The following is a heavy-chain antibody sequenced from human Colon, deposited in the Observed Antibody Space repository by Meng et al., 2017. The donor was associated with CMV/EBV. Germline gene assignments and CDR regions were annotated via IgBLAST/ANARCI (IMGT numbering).Heavy chain of an antibody. CDR3: VRGSGVSGSFPGY. D-gene: IGHD3-10*01. J-gene: IGHJ4*02. CDR1: GFSISNSR. V-gene: IGHV3-21*04. Sequence: GGSLRLSCAASGFSISNSRMSWVRRAPGEGLEWVSSVSSSGSYIYYADSVKGRFTISRDNAKNLVFLQTSSLRAEDTAMYFCVRGSGVSGSFPGYWGQGTLVTVSS. CDR2: VSSSGSYI.